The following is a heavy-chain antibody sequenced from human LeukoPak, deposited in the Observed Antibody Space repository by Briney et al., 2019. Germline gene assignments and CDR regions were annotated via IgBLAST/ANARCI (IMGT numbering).Heavy chain of an antibody. CDR2: VDPIAGKI. Sequence: GGSLRLSCVASGFRFSGYSMNWVRQSPGKGLEWVSYVDPIAGKIYYADSVKGRFTVSRDNAKSTLYLQLNSLRAEDTALYYCARDSDPRDFLTSPFDYWGQGTLVTVSS. D-gene: IGHD3-9*01. V-gene: IGHV3-48*01. CDR3: ARDSDPRDFLTSPFDY. CDR1: GFRFSGYS. J-gene: IGHJ4*02.